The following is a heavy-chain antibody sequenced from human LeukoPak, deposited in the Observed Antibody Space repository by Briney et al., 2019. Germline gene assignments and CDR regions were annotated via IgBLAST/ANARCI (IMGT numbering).Heavy chain of an antibody. D-gene: IGHD3-22*01. J-gene: IGHJ4*02. Sequence: PSETLSLTCAVYGGSFSGYYWSWIRQPPGKGLEWIGEINHSGSTNYNPSLKSRVTISVDTSKNQFSLKLSSVTAADTAVYYCARGGYDSAYYYLHWGQGTLVTVSS. CDR2: INHSGST. CDR3: ARGGYDSAYYYLH. V-gene: IGHV4-34*01. CDR1: GGSFSGYY.